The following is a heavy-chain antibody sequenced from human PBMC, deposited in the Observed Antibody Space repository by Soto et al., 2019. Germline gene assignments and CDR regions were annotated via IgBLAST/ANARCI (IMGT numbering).Heavy chain of an antibody. CDR3: AKTENDAFDI. V-gene: IGHV3-23*01. CDR2: IGGSGAST. Sequence: GGSLRLSCAASGFTFSSYAMSWVRQARGKGLEWVSAIGGSGASTYYADSVKGRFTISRDNSKHTVYLQMNSLRAEDTAVYYCAKTENDAFDIWGQGTMVTVSS. J-gene: IGHJ3*02. CDR1: GFTFSSYA.